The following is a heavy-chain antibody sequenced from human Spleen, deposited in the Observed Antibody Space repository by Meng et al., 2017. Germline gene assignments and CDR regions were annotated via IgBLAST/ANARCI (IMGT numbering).Heavy chain of an antibody. D-gene: IGHD2-15*01. V-gene: IGHV3-21*01. J-gene: IGHJ4*02. CDR3: ARGQLVITAAASDY. Sequence: EVQLVESGGGLVKAGGSLRLSCAASGFTFSMYRMNWVRQASGKGLEWVSSIYSTTSYADSVKGRFTISRDNPKNLLYLQMNNLRADDTAMYYCARGQLVITAAASDYWGQGTLVTVSS. CDR2: IYSTTS. CDR1: GFTFSMYR.